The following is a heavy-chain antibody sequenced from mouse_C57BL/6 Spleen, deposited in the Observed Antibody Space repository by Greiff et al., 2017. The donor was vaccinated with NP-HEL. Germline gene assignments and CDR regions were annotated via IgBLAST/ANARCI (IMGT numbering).Heavy chain of an antibody. Sequence: QVQLQQSGPGLVQPSQSLSITCTVSGFSLTSYGVHWVRQYPGKGLEWLGVIWSGGSTDYTAAFISRLSISKDKSKSQVFFKMNSLQADDTAIYYGAKYSGSSSWFAYWGQGTMVTVSA. D-gene: IGHD1-1*01. CDR1: GFSLTSYG. CDR3: AKYSGSSSWFAY. J-gene: IGHJ3*01. CDR2: IWSGGST. V-gene: IGHV2-2*01.